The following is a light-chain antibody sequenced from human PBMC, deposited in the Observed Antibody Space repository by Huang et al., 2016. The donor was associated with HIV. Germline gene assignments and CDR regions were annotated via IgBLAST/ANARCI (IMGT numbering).Light chain of an antibody. Sequence: EIVLTQSPATLSLSPGERATLSCRASQSVGSYLAWYQQKPGRAPRLLIYDASNRAIGIPAGFSGSGSGTDFTLTISSLDPEDFAVYYCHQRSNWPLITFGQGTRLEIK. CDR1: QSVGSY. CDR3: HQRSNWPLIT. J-gene: IGKJ5*01. CDR2: DAS. V-gene: IGKV3-11*01.